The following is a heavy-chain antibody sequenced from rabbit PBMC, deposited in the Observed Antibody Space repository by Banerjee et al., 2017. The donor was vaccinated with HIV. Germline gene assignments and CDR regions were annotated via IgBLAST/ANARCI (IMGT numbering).Heavy chain of an antibody. CDR2: INAADDSKI. D-gene: IGHD1-1*01. CDR3: ARDLGGVIGWNFGL. Sequence: QEQLVESGGGLVQPEGSLTLTCTASGFSFNDSYWICWVRQAPVTGLEWIACINAADDSKICYASWAKGRFTISKTSSTTVTLQMTSLTAADTATYFCARDLGGVIGWNFGLWGQGTLVTVS. V-gene: IGHV1S45*01. CDR1: GFSFNDSYW. J-gene: IGHJ3*01.